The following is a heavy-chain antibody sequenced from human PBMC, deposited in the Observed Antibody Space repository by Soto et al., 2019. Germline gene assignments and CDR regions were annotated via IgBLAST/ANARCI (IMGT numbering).Heavy chain of an antibody. CDR3: ARGHGYCSGTSCYGLGAFDI. CDR1: GYTFTSYA. D-gene: IGHD2-2*01. CDR2: ISAGNGNT. J-gene: IGHJ3*02. Sequence: QVRLVQSGAEVKKPGASVKVSCKASGYTFTSYAMHWVRQAPGQRLEWMGWISAGNGNTKYSQKFQGRVTITRDTSARTAYMELSSLRSEDTAVYYCARGHGYCSGTSCYGLGAFDIWGQGTMVTVSS. V-gene: IGHV1-3*01.